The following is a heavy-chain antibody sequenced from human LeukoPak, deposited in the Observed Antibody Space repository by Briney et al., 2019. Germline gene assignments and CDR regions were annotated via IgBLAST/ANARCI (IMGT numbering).Heavy chain of an antibody. J-gene: IGHJ4*02. D-gene: IGHD6-19*01. CDR1: GGSISSGTYY. Sequence: SETLSLTCTVSGGSISSGTYYWGWIRQPPGKGLEWIGSIYYSGSTYYNPSLKSRVTISVDTSKNQFSLKLSSVTAADTAVYYCARRYSSGWYYFDYWGQGTLVTVSS. V-gene: IGHV4-39*01. CDR2: IYYSGST. CDR3: ARRYSSGWYYFDY.